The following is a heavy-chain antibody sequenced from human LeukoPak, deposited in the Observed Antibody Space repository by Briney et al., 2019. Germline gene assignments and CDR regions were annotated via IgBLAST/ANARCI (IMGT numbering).Heavy chain of an antibody. V-gene: IGHV3-23*01. Sequence: GGSLRLSCAASGFTFSNYAMSWVRQAPGKGLEWVPGISGSGANTYHADSVKGWFTISRDNSKNTLYVQMNSLRAEDTAVYYCATEKGDSPDYWGQGTLVTVSS. CDR2: ISGSGANT. CDR3: ATEKGDSPDY. CDR1: GFTFSNYA. D-gene: IGHD2-21*01. J-gene: IGHJ4*02.